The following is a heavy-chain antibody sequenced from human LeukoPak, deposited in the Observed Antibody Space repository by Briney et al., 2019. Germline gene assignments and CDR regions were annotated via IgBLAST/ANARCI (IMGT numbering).Heavy chain of an antibody. CDR1: GGSISSYY. CDR3: ARDSVDSSGSFYFDY. J-gene: IGHJ4*02. CDR2: IYYGGRT. V-gene: IGHV4-59*01. D-gene: IGHD3-22*01. Sequence: SETLSLTCTVSGGSISSYYWSWIRQPPGKGLAWIGYIYYGGRTYYNPSLKSRVTISVDTSRNQFSLKLSSVTAADTAVYYCARDSVDSSGSFYFDYWGQGTLVTVSS.